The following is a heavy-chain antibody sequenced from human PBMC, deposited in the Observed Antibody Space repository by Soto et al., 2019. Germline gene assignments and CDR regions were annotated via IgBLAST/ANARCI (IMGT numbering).Heavy chain of an antibody. J-gene: IGHJ4*02. CDR3: ASLQSSTQIDY. V-gene: IGHV4-39*01. CDR2: MYYSGRI. D-gene: IGHD6-13*01. Sequence: SETLSLTCTVSGGSISSSIYYWGWIRQPPGKGLEWIGSMYYSGRIYYNPSLKSRVTISVDTSKKQFSLKLSSVTAADTAVYYCASLQSSTQIDYWGQGTLVTVSS. CDR1: GGSISSSIYY.